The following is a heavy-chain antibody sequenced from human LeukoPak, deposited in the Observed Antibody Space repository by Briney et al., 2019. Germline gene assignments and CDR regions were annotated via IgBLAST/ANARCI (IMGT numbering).Heavy chain of an antibody. D-gene: IGHD3-10*01. J-gene: IGHJ3*02. Sequence: SETLSLTCTVSGGSISSSSYYWGWIRQPAGKGLEWIGRIYTSGSTNYNPSLKSRVTMSVDTSKNQFSLKLSSVTAADTAVYYCARDRGEDAFDIWGQGTMVTVSS. CDR2: IYTSGST. CDR1: GGSISSSSYY. V-gene: IGHV4-61*02. CDR3: ARDRGEDAFDI.